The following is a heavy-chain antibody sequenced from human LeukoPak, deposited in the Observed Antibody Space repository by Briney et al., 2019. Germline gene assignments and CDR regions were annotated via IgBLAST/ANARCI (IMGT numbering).Heavy chain of an antibody. D-gene: IGHD5-24*01. V-gene: IGHV3-9*01. CDR1: GFTFDDYA. CDR2: ISWNSGSI. Sequence: PGGSLRLSCAASGFTFDDYAMHWVRQAPGKGLEWVSGISWNSGSIGYADSVKGRFTISRDNAKNSLYLQMNSLRAEDTALYYCAKGGCNSWGTDYWGQGTLVTVSS. J-gene: IGHJ4*02. CDR3: AKGGCNSWGTDY.